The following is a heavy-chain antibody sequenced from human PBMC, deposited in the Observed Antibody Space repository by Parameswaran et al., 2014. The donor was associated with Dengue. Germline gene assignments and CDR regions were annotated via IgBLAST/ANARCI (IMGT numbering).Heavy chain of an antibody. V-gene: IGHV3-53*01. CDR2: IYSGGST. CDR3: AREVVVGNFDY. J-gene: IGHJ4*02. Sequence: GGSLRLSCAASGFTVSSNYMSWVRQAPGKGLEWVSVIYSGGSTYYADSVRGRFTISRDNSRNTLYLQMNSLRAEDTAMYYCAREVVVGNFDYWGQGSLVTVSS. CDR1: GFTVSSNY. D-gene: IGHD2-21*01.